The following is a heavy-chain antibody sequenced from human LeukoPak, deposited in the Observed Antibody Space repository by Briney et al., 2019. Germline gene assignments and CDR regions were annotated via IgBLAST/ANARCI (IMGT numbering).Heavy chain of an antibody. CDR3: ASARDSSTYEGAFDI. D-gene: IGHD6-13*01. V-gene: IGHV4-34*01. CDR2: INHSGST. J-gene: IGHJ3*02. Sequence: SSETLSLTCTVSGGSISSGYYWSWIRQPPGKGLEWIGEINHSGSTNYNPSLKSRVTISVDTSKNQFSLKLSSVTAADTAVYYCASARDSSTYEGAFDIWGQGTMVTVSS. CDR1: GGSISSGYY.